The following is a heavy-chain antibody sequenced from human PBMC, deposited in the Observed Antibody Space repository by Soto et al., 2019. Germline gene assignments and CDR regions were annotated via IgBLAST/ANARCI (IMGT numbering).Heavy chain of an antibody. J-gene: IGHJ6*02. D-gene: IGHD5-12*01. CDR3: TTSGYAEVYYYYYYGMDV. CDR2: IKSKTDGGTT. Sequence: GSLRLSCAASGFTFSNAWMSWVGQAPGKGLEWVGRIKSKTDGGTTDYAAPVKGRFTISRDDSKNTLYLQMNSLKTEDTAVYYCTTSGYAEVYYYYYYGMDVWGQGTTVTVSS. CDR1: GFTFSNAW. V-gene: IGHV3-15*01.